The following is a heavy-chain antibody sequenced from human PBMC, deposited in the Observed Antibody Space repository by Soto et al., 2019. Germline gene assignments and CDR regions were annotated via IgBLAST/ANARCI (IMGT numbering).Heavy chain of an antibody. CDR1: GFTFSGSA. CDR3: TRLTAVAGRSIDY. J-gene: IGHJ4*01. Sequence: GGALRLSCAASGFTFSGSAMHWVRQASGKGPEWVGRIRSKANSYATAYAASVKGRFTISRDDSKNTAYLQMNSLKTEDTAVYYCTRLTAVAGRSIDYGGQGTLVTVST. V-gene: IGHV3-73*01. D-gene: IGHD6-19*01. CDR2: IRSKANSYAT.